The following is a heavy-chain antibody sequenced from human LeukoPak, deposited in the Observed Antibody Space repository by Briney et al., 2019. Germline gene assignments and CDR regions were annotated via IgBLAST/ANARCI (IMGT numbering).Heavy chain of an antibody. Sequence: SETLSLTCTVSGGSISSSNYYWGWIRQPPGKGLEWIGTIYYGGSTYYNPSLKSRVTLSVDTSKNQFSLKLSSVTAADTAVYYCARVFGAARFDAFDIWGQGTMVTVSS. CDR3: ARVFGAARFDAFDI. V-gene: IGHV4-39*07. D-gene: IGHD3-10*02. CDR1: GGSISSSNYY. J-gene: IGHJ3*02. CDR2: IYYGGST.